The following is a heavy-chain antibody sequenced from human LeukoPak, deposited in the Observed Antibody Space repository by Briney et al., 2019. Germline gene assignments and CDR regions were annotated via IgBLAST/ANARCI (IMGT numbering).Heavy chain of an antibody. V-gene: IGHV3-21*06. J-gene: IGHJ5*02. CDR3: AREPLRGGWFDP. CDR2: ISGNSDYI. D-gene: IGHD1-14*01. CDR1: GFIFNTYS. Sequence: GGSLRLSCAASGFIFNTYSMNWVRQAPGKGLEWVSSISGNSDYIFFADSVKGRFTISRDNDKNLLSLPMNSLRADDTAVYYCAREPLRGGWFDPWGQGAQVTVSS.